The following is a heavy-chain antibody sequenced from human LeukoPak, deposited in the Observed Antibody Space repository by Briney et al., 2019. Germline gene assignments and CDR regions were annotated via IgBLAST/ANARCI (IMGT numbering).Heavy chain of an antibody. CDR1: GGSICIGQHF. J-gene: IGHJ4*02. CDR2: VPYSGST. D-gene: IGHD3-16*01. V-gene: IGHV4-39*07. CDR3: ARQTTDTSLGGVPDYFDS. Sequence: SETLSLTCTVPGGSICIGQHFSACTRQPPGGRLECIALVPYSGSTYYDPSFNGRVTLSVDTSKNQFSLRLNSVTAADTAVYYCARQTTDTSLGGVPDYFDSWGQGTPVTVSS.